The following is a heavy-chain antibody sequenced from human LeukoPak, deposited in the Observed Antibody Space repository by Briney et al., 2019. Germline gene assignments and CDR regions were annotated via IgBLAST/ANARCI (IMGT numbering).Heavy chain of an antibody. CDR1: GGSISTYY. J-gene: IGHJ4*02. V-gene: IGHV4-59*01. CDR2: IYYSGST. D-gene: IGHD3-9*01. Sequence: SVTLSLTCTVSGGSISTYYWSWIRQSPGKGLEWIGYIYYSGSTNYNPSLKSRVTISVDTSKNQFSLKLSSVTAADTAVYYCARGVHILTGYTGPYFDYWGQGTLVTVSS. CDR3: ARGVHILTGYTGPYFDY.